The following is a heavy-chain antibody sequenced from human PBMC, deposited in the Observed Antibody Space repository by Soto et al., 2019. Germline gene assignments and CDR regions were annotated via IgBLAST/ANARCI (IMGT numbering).Heavy chain of an antibody. J-gene: IGHJ4*02. Sequence: QVQLVQSGAEVKKPGSSVKVSCKASGGTFSSYTISWVRQAPGQGLEWMGRIIPILGIANYAQKFQGRVTITADKSTSTAYMELSSQRSEDTAVYYCARDAGDGYNSGYFDYWGQGTLVTVSS. CDR3: ARDAGDGYNSGYFDY. CDR1: GGTFSSYT. V-gene: IGHV1-69*08. CDR2: IIPILGIA. D-gene: IGHD5-12*01.